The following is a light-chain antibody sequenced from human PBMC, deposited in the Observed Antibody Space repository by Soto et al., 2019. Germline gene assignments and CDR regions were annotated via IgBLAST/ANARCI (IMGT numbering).Light chain of an antibody. Sequence: DIQIAQSPASLSASVGDRVTITCRASQSISNFLNWYQQKPGKAPRLLIYAASSLHSGVPSRFSGRGSWTDFTLSISSLQPEDFATYYCQQSYSTPLTFGGGTKVDIK. CDR2: AAS. V-gene: IGKV1-39*01. CDR3: QQSYSTPLT. CDR1: QSISNF. J-gene: IGKJ4*01.